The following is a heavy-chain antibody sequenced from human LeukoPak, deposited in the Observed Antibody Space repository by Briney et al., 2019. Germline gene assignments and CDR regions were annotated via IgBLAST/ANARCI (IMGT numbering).Heavy chain of an antibody. V-gene: IGHV4-4*07. J-gene: IGHJ4*02. Sequence: PSETLSLTCTVSGGSISTYHWSWIRQSAGKGLEWIGRIYSSGTTNYNPSLKSRVTMSVDTSKNQFSLKLSSVTAADTAVYYCARERGTYQYYFEFWGQGTLVTVSS. CDR2: IYSSGTT. D-gene: IGHD2-2*01. CDR1: GGSISTYH. CDR3: ARERGTYQYYFEF.